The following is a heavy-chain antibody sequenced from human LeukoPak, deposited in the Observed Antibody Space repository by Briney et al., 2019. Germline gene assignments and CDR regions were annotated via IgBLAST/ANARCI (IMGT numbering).Heavy chain of an antibody. CDR3: ANWATVTTGYDY. CDR1: GFTFSSYA. J-gene: IGHJ4*02. CDR2: ISDSGGST. Sequence: GGSLRLSCAASGFTFSSYAMSWVRQAPGKGLEWVSAISDSGGSTYYADSVKGRFTISRDNSKNTLYLQMNSLRAEDTAVYYCANWATVTTGYDYWGQGTLVTVSS. V-gene: IGHV3-23*01. D-gene: IGHD4-17*01.